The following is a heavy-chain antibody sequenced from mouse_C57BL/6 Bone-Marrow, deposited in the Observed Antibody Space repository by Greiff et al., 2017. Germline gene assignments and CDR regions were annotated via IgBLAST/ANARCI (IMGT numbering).Heavy chain of an antibody. CDR3: ARRGYYGSPNYFDY. CDR2: IHPNSGST. J-gene: IGHJ2*01. CDR1: GYTFTSYW. D-gene: IGHD1-1*01. Sequence: QVQLQQSGAELVKPGASVKLSCKASGYTFTSYWMHWVKQRPGQGLEWIGMIHPNSGSTNYNEKFKSKATLTVDKSSSTAYMQLSSLTSEDSAVYYCARRGYYGSPNYFDYWGQGTTLTVSS. V-gene: IGHV1-64*01.